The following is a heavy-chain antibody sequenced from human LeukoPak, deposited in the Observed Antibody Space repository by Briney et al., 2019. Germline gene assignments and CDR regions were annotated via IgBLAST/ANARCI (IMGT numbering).Heavy chain of an antibody. V-gene: IGHV3-48*01. CDR2: ISSRRSTI. D-gene: IGHD6-13*01. CDR3: AIVTAVGSSRFYY. CDR1: GFTFTSYS. Sequence: PGGSVRLSCTASGFTFTSYSMKWVREARGKGGEGGSYISSRRSTIYYADSVKGRFTISRDNDKNSLYVKMNSQRAEGTGVYYSAIVTAVGSSRFYYWGPGTLVTVSS. J-gene: IGHJ4*02.